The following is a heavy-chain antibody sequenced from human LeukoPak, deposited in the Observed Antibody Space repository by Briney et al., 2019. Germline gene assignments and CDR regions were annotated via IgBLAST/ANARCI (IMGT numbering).Heavy chain of an antibody. D-gene: IGHD2-2*01. V-gene: IGHV3-30-3*01. CDR2: ISYDGSNK. J-gene: IGHJ6*02. Sequence: GGSLRLSCAASGFTFSSSAMHWVRQAPDKGLEWVAVISYDGSNKYYADSVKGRFTISRDNSKNTLYLQMNSLRAEDTAVYYCAREVVPAAQYFYYGMDVWGQGTTVTVSS. CDR1: GFTFSSSA. CDR3: AREVVPAAQYFYYGMDV.